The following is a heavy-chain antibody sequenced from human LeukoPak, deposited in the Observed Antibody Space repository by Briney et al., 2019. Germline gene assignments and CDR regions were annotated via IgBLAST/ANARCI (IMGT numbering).Heavy chain of an antibody. CDR1: EFTFSDYW. CDR2: IKTDGITT. J-gene: IGHJ4*02. CDR3: ARDNEWLLYDY. V-gene: IGHV3-74*01. Sequence: GGSLRLSCAGSEFTFSDYWMTWVRQAPGKGLVWVSRIKTDGITTTYADFVEGRFTISRDNAKNTLYLQMNSLRAEDTAVYYCARDNEWLLYDYWGQGTLVTVSS. D-gene: IGHD3-3*01.